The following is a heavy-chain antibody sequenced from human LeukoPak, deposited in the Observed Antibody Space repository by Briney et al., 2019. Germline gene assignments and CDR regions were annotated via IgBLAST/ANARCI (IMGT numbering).Heavy chain of an antibody. CDR1: GFTFSSYS. CDR3: ARVHRGYSFGRLDY. D-gene: IGHD5-12*01. V-gene: IGHV3-48*02. Sequence: VGSLTVSCAASGFTFSSYSMDWVRQAPGKGLEWVSYISGSDNTIYYADSVKGRFTISRDNARNSLCLQMNSLRDEDTAVYYCARVHRGYSFGRLDYWGQGTVVPVSS. J-gene: IGHJ4*02. CDR2: ISGSDNTI.